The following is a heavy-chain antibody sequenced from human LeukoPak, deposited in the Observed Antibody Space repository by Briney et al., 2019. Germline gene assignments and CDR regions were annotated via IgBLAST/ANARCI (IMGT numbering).Heavy chain of an antibody. D-gene: IGHD3-9*01. Sequence: PSETLSLTCSVSGGSVSSDSYFWNWVRQPPGKGLEWIGYIYSSGSTNYNRSLKSRVTISLDTSKNQFSLKLSSVTAADTAVYYCAREGSSYYDILTGYQNWFDPWGQGTLVTVSS. CDR1: GGSVSSDSYF. J-gene: IGHJ5*02. CDR3: AREGSSYYDILTGYQNWFDP. V-gene: IGHV4-61*01. CDR2: IYSSGST.